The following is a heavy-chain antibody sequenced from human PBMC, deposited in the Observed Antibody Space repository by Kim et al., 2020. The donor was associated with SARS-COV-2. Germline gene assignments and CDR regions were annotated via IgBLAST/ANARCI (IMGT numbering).Heavy chain of an antibody. Sequence: IYSADSVKGRFTISRANAKNSLYLQMNSLRAEDTAVYYCARASGYAVDYWGQGTLVTVSS. V-gene: IGHV3-48*04. J-gene: IGHJ4*02. CDR2: I. D-gene: IGHD3-22*01. CDR3: ARASGYAVDY.